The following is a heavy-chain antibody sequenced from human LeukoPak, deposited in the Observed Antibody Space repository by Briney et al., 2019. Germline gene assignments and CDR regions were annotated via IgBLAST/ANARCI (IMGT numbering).Heavy chain of an antibody. J-gene: IGHJ4*02. CDR3: AREGYSSGWYGSLGY. CDR1: GGSISSYY. D-gene: IGHD6-19*01. V-gene: IGHV4-59*01. Sequence: SETLSLTCTVSGGSISSYYWSWIRQPAGKGLEWIGYIYYSGSTNYNPSLKSRVTISVDTSKNQFSLKLSSVTAADTAVYYCAREGYSSGWYGSLGYWGQGTLVTVSS. CDR2: IYYSGST.